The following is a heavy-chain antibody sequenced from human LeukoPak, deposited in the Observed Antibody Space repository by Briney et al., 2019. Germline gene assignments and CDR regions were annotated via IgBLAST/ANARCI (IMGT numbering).Heavy chain of an antibody. V-gene: IGHV3-30*02. CDR2: IRYDGSNK. D-gene: IGHD2-2*02. Sequence: GGSLRLSCAASGFTFSSYGMHWVRQAPGKGLEWVAFIRYDGSNKYYADSVKGRLTISRDNSKNTLYLQMNSLRAEDTAVYYCAQEREGGYCSSTSCYKSRYFQHWGQGTLVTVSS. CDR3: AQEREGGYCSSTSCYKSRYFQH. CDR1: GFTFSSYG. J-gene: IGHJ1*01.